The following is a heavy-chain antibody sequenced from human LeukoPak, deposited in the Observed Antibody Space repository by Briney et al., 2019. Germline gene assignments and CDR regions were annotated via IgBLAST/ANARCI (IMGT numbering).Heavy chain of an antibody. Sequence: GGSLRLSCAASGFTVSSNYMSWVRQAPGKGLEWVSVIYSGGSTYYADSVKGRFTISRDNSKNTLCLQMNSLRAEDTAVYYCARTFSGSGNYYYYYMDVWGKGTTVTISS. CDR3: ARTFSGSGNYYYYYMDV. J-gene: IGHJ6*03. CDR1: GFTVSSNY. D-gene: IGHD3-10*01. CDR2: IYSGGST. V-gene: IGHV3-53*01.